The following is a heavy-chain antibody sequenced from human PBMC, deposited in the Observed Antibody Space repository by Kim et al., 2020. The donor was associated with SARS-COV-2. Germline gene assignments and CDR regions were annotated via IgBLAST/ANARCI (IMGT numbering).Heavy chain of an antibody. CDR3: AKDHRYYYGSGSYFDY. V-gene: IGHV3-30*18. D-gene: IGHD3-10*01. CDR1: GFTFSSYG. J-gene: IGHJ4*01. Sequence: GGSLRLSCAASGFTFSSYGMHWVRQAPGKGLEWVAVISYDGSNKYYADSVKGRFTISRDNSKNTLYLQMNSLRAEDTAVYYCAKDHRYYYGSGSYFDYWG. CDR2: ISYDGSNK.